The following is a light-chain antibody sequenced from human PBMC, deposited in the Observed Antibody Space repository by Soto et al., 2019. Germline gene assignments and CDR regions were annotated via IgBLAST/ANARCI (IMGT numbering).Light chain of an antibody. Sequence: QSVLTQPPSASGSPGQSVTIPCTGTSSDVGGYDHVSWYQQHPGKAPKLMIYEVTKRPAGVPDRFSGSKSGNTASLTVSGLRPEDEADYFCSSFAGSYSPYVFGTGTKLTVL. J-gene: IGLJ1*01. CDR2: EVT. CDR1: SSDVGGYDH. CDR3: SSFAGSYSPYV. V-gene: IGLV2-8*01.